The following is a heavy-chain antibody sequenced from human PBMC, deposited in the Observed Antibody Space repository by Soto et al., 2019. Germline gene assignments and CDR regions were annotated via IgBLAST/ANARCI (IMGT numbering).Heavy chain of an antibody. Sequence: SETRPHTYTVSGGIIITSRYHGCWIRQPPGKGLEWIGSIYYSGSTYYNPSLKSRVTISVDTSKNQFSLKLSSVTAADTAVYYCARQQVVVATGSYYYSMDVWGQGTMVT. V-gene: IGHV4-39*01. CDR1: GGIIITSRYH. D-gene: IGHD2-15*01. CDR2: IYYSGST. CDR3: ARQQVVVATGSYYYSMDV. J-gene: IGHJ6*02.